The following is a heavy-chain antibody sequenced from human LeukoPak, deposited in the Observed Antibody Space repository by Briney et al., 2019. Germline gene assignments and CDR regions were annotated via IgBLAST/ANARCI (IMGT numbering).Heavy chain of an antibody. V-gene: IGHV3-48*03. J-gene: IGHJ4*02. D-gene: IGHD2-2*01. CDR2: ISSSGSTI. CDR3: ARGYCSSTSCSTTNDY. Sequence: PGGPLRLSCAASGFTFSSYEMNWVRRAPGKGLEWVSYISSSGSTIYYADSVKGRFTISRDNAKNSLYLQMNSLRAEDTAVYYCARGYCSSTSCSTTNDYWGQGTLVTVSS. CDR1: GFTFSSYE.